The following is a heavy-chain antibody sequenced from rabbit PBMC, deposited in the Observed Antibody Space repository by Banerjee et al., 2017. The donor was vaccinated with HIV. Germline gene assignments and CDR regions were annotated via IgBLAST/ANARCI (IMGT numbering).Heavy chain of an antibody. V-gene: IGHV1S43*01. CDR3: ARRYGGAVYGVAGAFDF. CDR1: GFSFSSSYY. CDR2: IYTSRGIT. J-gene: IGHJ3*01. D-gene: IGHD2-1*01. Sequence: QEQLVESGGGLVQPEGSLTLTCTASGFSFSSSYYMCWVRQAPGKGLELIACIYTSRGITWYASWARGRFTISKSTSLNTVTLQMADLTGADTATYFCARRYGGAVYGVAGAFDFWGQGTLHRL.